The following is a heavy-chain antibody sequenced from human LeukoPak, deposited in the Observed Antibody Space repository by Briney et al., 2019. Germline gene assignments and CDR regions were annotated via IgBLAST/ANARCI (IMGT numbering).Heavy chain of an antibody. J-gene: IGHJ5*02. D-gene: IGHD3-22*01. CDR2: INPNIGST. V-gene: IGHV1-2*02. CDR3: ARGSGDSSGYYYVSRRFDP. Sequence: GASVKVSCKASGYTFTDYYMHWVRQAPGQGLEWMGWINPNIGSTNYAQKFQGRVTMTRDTSSSTAYMELSRLRSDDTAVYYCARGSGDSSGYYYVSRRFDPWGQGTLVTVSS. CDR1: GYTFTDYY.